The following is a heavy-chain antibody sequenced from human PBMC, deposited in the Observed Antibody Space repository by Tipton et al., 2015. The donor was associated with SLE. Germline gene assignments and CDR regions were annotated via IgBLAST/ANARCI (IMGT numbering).Heavy chain of an antibody. CDR1: GEALSSNNYY. Sequence: GEALSSNNYYWGWIRQSPAQGLEWIGTIHYAGGTYYNPSLRSRLTISVDTSENHFSLNLNSVTAADTAVYFCARVPSGQGAYHFDSWGQGTLVIVS. CDR2: IHYAGGT. D-gene: IGHD1-26*01. J-gene: IGHJ4*02. CDR3: ARVPSGQGAYHFDS. V-gene: IGHV4-39*07.